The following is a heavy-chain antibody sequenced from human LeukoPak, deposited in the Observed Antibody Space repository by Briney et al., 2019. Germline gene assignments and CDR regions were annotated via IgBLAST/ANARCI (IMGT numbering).Heavy chain of an antibody. V-gene: IGHV3-23*01. Sequence: RGSLRLSCAASGFTFSSYAMSWVRQAPGKGLEWVSAISGSGGSTYYADSVKGRFTISRDNSKNTLYLQMNSLRAEDTAVYYCAKDRIVVVVAATNYYFDYWGQGTLVTVSS. D-gene: IGHD2-15*01. CDR1: GFTFSSYA. J-gene: IGHJ4*02. CDR2: ISGSGGST. CDR3: AKDRIVVVVAATNYYFDY.